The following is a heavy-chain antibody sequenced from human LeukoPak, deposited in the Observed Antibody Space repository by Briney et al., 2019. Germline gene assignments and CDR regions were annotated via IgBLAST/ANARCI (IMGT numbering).Heavy chain of an antibody. J-gene: IGHJ3*02. Sequence: PSGTLSLTCAVSGGSISSSNWWSWVRQPPGKGLEWIGEIYHSGSTNYNPSLKSRVTISVDKSKNQFSLKLSSVTAADTAVYYCARDRLGRAVPDAFDIWGQGTMVTVSS. CDR3: ARDRLGRAVPDAFDI. D-gene: IGHD1-1*01. CDR2: IYHSGST. V-gene: IGHV4-4*02. CDR1: GGSISSSNW.